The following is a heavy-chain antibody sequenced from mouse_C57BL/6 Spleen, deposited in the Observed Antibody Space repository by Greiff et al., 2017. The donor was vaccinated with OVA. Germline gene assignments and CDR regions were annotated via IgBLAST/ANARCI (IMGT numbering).Heavy chain of an antibody. V-gene: IGHV1-80*01. D-gene: IGHD2-1*01. CDR1: GYAFSSYW. CDR3: AREGGNYGGYFDV. Sequence: QVQLKQSGAELVKPGASVKISCKASGYAFSSYWMNWVKQRPGKGLEWIGQIYPGDGDTNYNGKFKGKATLTADKYSSTAYMQLSSLTSEDSAVYFCAREGGNYGGYFDVWGTGTTVTVSS. CDR2: IYPGDGDT. J-gene: IGHJ1*03.